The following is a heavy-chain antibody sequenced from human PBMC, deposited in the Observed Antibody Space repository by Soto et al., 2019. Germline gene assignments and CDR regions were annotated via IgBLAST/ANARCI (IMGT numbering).Heavy chain of an antibody. Sequence: QVQLVQSGAEMKKPGASVKVSCKTSGYTFTNYGITWVRQAPGQGLEWMGWISPYNGNTNYVQKLQGRLTMTTDTSTPTAYMELRSLRSDDTAVYYCARESPISGGDYWGQGTLVTVSS. J-gene: IGHJ4*02. CDR3: ARESPISGGDY. CDR1: GYTFTNYG. V-gene: IGHV1-18*01. D-gene: IGHD7-27*01. CDR2: ISPYNGNT.